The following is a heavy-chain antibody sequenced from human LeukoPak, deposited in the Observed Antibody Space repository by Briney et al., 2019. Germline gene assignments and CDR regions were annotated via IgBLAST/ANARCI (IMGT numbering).Heavy chain of an antibody. CDR3: ARGDDYYDSSGYPEGYYYYMDV. V-gene: IGHV1-2*02. J-gene: IGHJ6*03. Sequence: ASVKVSCKASGYTFTGYYMHWVRQAPGQGLEWMGWINPNSGGTNYAQKFQGSVTMTRDTSISPAYMELSRLRSDDTAVYYCARGDDYYDSSGYPEGYYYYMDVWGKGTTVTVSS. CDR2: INPNSGGT. CDR1: GYTFTGYY. D-gene: IGHD3-22*01.